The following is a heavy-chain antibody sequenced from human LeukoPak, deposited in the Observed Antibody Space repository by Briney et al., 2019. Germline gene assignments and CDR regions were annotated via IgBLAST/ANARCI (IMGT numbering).Heavy chain of an antibody. V-gene: IGHV1-46*01. Sequence: GASVKVSCKASGYTFTSYYMHWVRQAPGQGLEWMGIINPSGGSTSYAQKFQGRVTMTRDMSTSIVYMELSSLRSEDTAVYYCASGPRYYYGMDVWGQGTTVTVSS. CDR2: INPSGGST. CDR1: GYTFTSYY. J-gene: IGHJ6*02. CDR3: ASGPRYYYGMDV.